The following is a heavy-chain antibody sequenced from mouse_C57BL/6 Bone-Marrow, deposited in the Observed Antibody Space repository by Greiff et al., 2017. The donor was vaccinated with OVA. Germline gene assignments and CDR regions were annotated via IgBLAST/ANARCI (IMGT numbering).Heavy chain of an antibody. Sequence: EVMLVESGGDLVKPGGSLKLSCAASGFTFSSYGMSWVRQTPDKRLEWVATISSGGSYTYYPDSVKGRFTISRDNATNTLYLQMSRLKSEDTDMYYSAKYYYGSSYCAYWGQGTLVTVSA. D-gene: IGHD1-1*01. CDR2: ISSGGSYT. J-gene: IGHJ3*01. CDR3: AKYYYGSSYCAY. CDR1: GFTFSSYG. V-gene: IGHV5-6*01.